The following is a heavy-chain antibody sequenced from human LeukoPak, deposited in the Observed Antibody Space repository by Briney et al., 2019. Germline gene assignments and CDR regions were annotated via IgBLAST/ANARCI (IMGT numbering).Heavy chain of an antibody. Sequence: PGGSLRLSCAASGFTFSSYDMHWVRQATGKGLEWVSAIGTAGDTYYPGSVKGRFTISRENAKNSLYLQMDSLRAGDTAVYYCARGRHGSGYYYYGMDVWGQGTTVTVSS. J-gene: IGHJ6*02. V-gene: IGHV3-13*01. D-gene: IGHD3-10*01. CDR1: GFTFSSYD. CDR3: ARGRHGSGYYYYGMDV. CDR2: IGTAGDT.